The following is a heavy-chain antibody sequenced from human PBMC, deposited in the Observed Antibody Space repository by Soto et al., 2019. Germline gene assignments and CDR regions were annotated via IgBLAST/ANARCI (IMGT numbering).Heavy chain of an antibody. CDR3: ARDPGGELLLDYFDY. CDR1: GFTFSSYA. Sequence: PGGSLRLSCAASGFTFSSYAMSWVRQAPGKGLEWVSAISGSGGSTYYADSVKGRFTISRDNSKNTLYLQMNSLRAEDTAVYYCARDPGGELLLDYFDYWGQGTLVTVSS. CDR2: ISGSGGST. J-gene: IGHJ4*02. V-gene: IGHV3-23*01. D-gene: IGHD3-10*01.